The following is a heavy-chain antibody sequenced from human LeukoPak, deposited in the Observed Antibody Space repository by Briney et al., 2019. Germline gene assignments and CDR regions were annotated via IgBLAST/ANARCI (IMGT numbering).Heavy chain of an antibody. D-gene: IGHD2-2*01. Sequence: PGGSLRLSCAASGFTFDDYAMHWVRQAPGKGLEWVSGISWNSGSIGYADSVKGRFTISRDNAKNSLYLQMNSLRAEDMAVYYCARGVQQPYCSSTSCPNYYYYYYMDVWGKGTTVTVSS. CDR3: ARGVQQPYCSSTSCPNYYYYYYMDV. V-gene: IGHV3-9*03. J-gene: IGHJ6*03. CDR1: GFTFDDYA. CDR2: ISWNSGSI.